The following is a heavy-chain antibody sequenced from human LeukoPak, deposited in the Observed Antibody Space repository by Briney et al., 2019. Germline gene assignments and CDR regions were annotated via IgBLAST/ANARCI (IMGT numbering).Heavy chain of an antibody. CDR2: ISSGSRTI. V-gene: IGHV3-48*03. CDR1: GFTFSSYE. Sequence: PGGSLRLSCAASGFTFSSYERNWVRQAPGKGLEWVSYISSGSRTIYYADSVKGRFTISRDNAKNSVYLQMNSLRAEDTAIYYCARERGYSSSCYTFWGQGTLVTVSS. J-gene: IGHJ4*02. CDR3: ARERGYSSSCYTF. D-gene: IGHD6-13*01.